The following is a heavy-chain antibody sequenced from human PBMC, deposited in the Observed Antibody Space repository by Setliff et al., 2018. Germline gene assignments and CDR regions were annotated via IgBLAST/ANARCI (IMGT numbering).Heavy chain of an antibody. CDR1: GFTFSSYW. J-gene: IGHJ6*02. V-gene: IGHV3-7*01. CDR3: ARDHAYGSRFYYYYYGMDV. Sequence: GSLRLSCVTSGFTFSSYWMSWVRQAPGKGLEWVANIKQDGSEKYYVDSVKGRFTISRDNAKNSLYLQLNSLRAEDTAVYYCARDHAYGSRFYYYYYGMDVWGQGTTVTVSS. D-gene: IGHD3-10*01. CDR2: IKQDGSEK.